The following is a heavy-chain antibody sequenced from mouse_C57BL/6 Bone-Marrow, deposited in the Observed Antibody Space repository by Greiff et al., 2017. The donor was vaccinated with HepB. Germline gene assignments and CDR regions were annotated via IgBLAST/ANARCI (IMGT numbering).Heavy chain of an antibody. CDR2: IYPGDGDT. V-gene: IGHV1-82*01. D-gene: IGHD2-2*01. J-gene: IGHJ4*01. CDR3: AWGGYDVGYAMDY. Sequence: QVQLPQSGPELVKPGASVKISCKASGYAFSSSWMNWVKQRPGKGLEWIGRIYPGDGDTNYNGKLKGKATLTADQSSSTAYMQLNSLTSEDSAVYYWAWGGYDVGYAMDYWCQGASGTVSS. CDR1: GYAFSSSW.